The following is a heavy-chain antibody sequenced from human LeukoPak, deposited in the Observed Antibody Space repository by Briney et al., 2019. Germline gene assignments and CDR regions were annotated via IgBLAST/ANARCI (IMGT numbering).Heavy chain of an antibody. CDR3: ARDRGQVVRWSDY. CDR2: IRSKAYGGTT. J-gene: IGHJ4*02. D-gene: IGHD4-23*01. CDR1: GFTFGDYA. V-gene: IGHV3-49*03. Sequence: GGSLRLSCTASGFTFGDYAMSWFRQAPGKGLEWVGFIRSKAYGGTTEYAASVKGRFTISRDDSKSIAYLQMNSLRAEDTAVYYCARDRGQVVRWSDYWGQGTLVTVSS.